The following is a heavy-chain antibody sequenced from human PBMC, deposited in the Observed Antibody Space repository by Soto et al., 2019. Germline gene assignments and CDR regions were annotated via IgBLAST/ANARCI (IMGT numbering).Heavy chain of an antibody. CDR2: IGTSGSYI. Sequence: PGGSLRLSCAVSGFIFSRYSMNWVRQAPGKGLEWVSSIGTSGSYIYDTDSVKGRFTISRDNTKDSLYLQMNSLRAEDTAIYYCARGSAFIGLDYWGQGTPVTVFS. J-gene: IGHJ4*02. CDR3: ARGSAFIGLDY. CDR1: GFIFSRYS. D-gene: IGHD1-26*01. V-gene: IGHV3-21*01.